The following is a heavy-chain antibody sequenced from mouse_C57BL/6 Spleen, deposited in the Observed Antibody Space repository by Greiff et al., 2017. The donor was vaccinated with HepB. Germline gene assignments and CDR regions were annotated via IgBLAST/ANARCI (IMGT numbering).Heavy chain of an antibody. CDR1: GYAFSSSW. CDR2: IYPGDGDT. CDR3: ARSMVRGFFDY. Sequence: VQLQQSGPELVKPGASVKISCKASGYAFSSSWMNWVKQRPGKGLEWIGRIYPGDGDTNYNGKFKGKATLTADKSSSTAYMQLSSLTSEDSAVYFCARSMVRGFFDYWGQGTTLTVSS. J-gene: IGHJ2*01. D-gene: IGHD2-2*01. V-gene: IGHV1-82*01.